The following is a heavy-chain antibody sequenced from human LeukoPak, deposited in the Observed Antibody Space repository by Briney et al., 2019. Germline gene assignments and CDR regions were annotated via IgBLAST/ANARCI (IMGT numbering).Heavy chain of an antibody. CDR1: GGSFSGYY. V-gene: IGHV4-34*01. J-gene: IGHJ4*02. D-gene: IGHD6-13*01. CDR3: AGIAAAGNFDY. Sequence: SETLSLTFAVYGGSFSGYYWSWIRQPPGKGLEWIGEINHSGSTNYNPSLKSRVTISVDTSKNQFSLKLSSVTAADTAVYYCAGIAAAGNFDYWGQGTLVTVSS. CDR2: INHSGST.